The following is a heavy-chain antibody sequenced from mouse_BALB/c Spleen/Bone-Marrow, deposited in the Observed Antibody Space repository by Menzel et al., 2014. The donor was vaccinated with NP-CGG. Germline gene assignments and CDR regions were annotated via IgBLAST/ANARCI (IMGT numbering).Heavy chain of an antibody. CDR1: GFTFSSFG. CDR2: ISNGSSTI. Sequence: EVKVVDSGGGLVQPGGFRKLSCAASGFTFSSFGMHWVRQAPEKGLEWVAYISNGSSTIYYADTVKGRFTISRDNPKNTLFLQMTSLRSEDTAMYYCARKGAMITHYYAMDYWGQGTSVTVSS. J-gene: IGHJ4*01. D-gene: IGHD2-4*01. CDR3: ARKGAMITHYYAMDY. V-gene: IGHV5-17*02.